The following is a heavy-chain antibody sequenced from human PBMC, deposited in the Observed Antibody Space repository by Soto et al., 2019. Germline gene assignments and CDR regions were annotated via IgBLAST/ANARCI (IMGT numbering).Heavy chain of an antibody. J-gene: IGHJ4*02. CDR3: ARGRYRHY. V-gene: IGHV1-18*01. Sequence: QVHLVQSGAEVKKPGASVKVSCKGSGYDFTTYGITWVRQAPGQGLEWMAWISDHNGNTDYAQKLQGRVTVTRDTSTSTAYMELRSLSSDDTAVYYCARGRYRHYWGQGALVTVSS. D-gene: IGHD1-26*01. CDR1: GYDFTTYG. CDR2: ISDHNGNT.